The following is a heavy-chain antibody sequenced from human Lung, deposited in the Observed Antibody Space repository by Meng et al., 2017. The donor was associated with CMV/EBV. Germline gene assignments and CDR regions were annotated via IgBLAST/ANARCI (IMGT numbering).Heavy chain of an antibody. CDR2: INPNSGGT. Sequence: SVXVSXXASGYTFTSYYMHWVRQAPGQGLEWMGWINPNSGGTNYAQKFQGRVAMTRDTSISTAYMELSRPRSDDTAVYYCARPIGPSRDYYYGMDVWGQGXTVTVSS. V-gene: IGHV1-2*02. D-gene: IGHD2/OR15-2a*01. CDR3: ARPIGPSRDYYYGMDV. CDR1: GYTFTSYY. J-gene: IGHJ6*02.